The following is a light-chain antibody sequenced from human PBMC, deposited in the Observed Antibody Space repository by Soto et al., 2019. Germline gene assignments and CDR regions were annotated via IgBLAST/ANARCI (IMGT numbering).Light chain of an antibody. CDR2: EVS. CDR3: SSYTSSSTYV. CDR1: SSDVGGYNY. Sequence: QSVLTQPASVSGSPGQSITISFTGTSSDVGGYNYVSWYQQHPGKVPKLMIYEVSNRPSGVSNRFSGSKSGNTASLTISGLQAEDEADYYCSSYTSSSTYVFGTGTKVTVL. J-gene: IGLJ1*01. V-gene: IGLV2-14*01.